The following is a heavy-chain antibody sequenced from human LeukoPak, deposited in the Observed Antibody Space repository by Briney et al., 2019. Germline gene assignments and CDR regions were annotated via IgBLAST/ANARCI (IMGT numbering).Heavy chain of an antibody. CDR3: RSERYYGMDV. J-gene: IGHJ6*02. CDR2: IYTSGST. V-gene: IGHV4-4*07. Sequence: SETLSLTCTVSGGSISSYYWSWIRQPAGKGLEWIGRIYTSGSTNYNPSLKSRVTISVDTSKNQFSLKLSSVTAADTAVYYCRSERYYGMDVWGQGTTVTVSS. CDR1: GGSISSYY. D-gene: IGHD1-1*01.